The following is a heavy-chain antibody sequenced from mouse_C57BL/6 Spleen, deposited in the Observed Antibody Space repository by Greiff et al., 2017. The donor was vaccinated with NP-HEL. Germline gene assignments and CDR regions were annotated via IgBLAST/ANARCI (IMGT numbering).Heavy chain of an antibody. CDR2: IDPSDSYT. Sequence: VQLQQSGAELVMPGASVKLSCKASGYTFTSYWMHWVKQRPGQGLEWIGEIDPSDSYTNYNQKFKGKSTLTVDKSSSTAYMQLSSLTSEDSAVYYCARPYSYGSSYGYFDVWGTGTTVTVSS. J-gene: IGHJ1*03. D-gene: IGHD1-1*01. CDR3: ARPYSYGSSYGYFDV. V-gene: IGHV1-69*01. CDR1: GYTFTSYW.